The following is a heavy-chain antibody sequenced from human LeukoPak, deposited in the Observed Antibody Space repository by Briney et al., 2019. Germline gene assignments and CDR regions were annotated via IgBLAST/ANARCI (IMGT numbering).Heavy chain of an antibody. V-gene: IGHV4-59*01. D-gene: IGHD3-3*01. CDR2: IYYSGST. Sequence: PSETLSLTCAVYGGSFSGYYWSWIRQPPGKGLEWIGYIYYSGSTNYNPSLKSRVTTSVDTSKNQFSLKLSSVTAADTAVYYCARDYSYSYYDFWSGIYCGWFDPWGQGTLVTVSS. J-gene: IGHJ5*02. CDR1: GGSFSGYY. CDR3: ARDYSYSYYDFWSGIYCGWFDP.